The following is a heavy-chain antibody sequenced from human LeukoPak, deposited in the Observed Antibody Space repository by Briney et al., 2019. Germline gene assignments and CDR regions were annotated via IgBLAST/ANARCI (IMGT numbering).Heavy chain of an antibody. J-gene: IGHJ4*02. CDR3: AKAVAGPLYFDY. CDR1: GFTFSSYA. CDR2: ISGSGGST. Sequence: PGGSLRLSCAASGFTFSSYAMSWVRQAPGKGLEWVSAISGSGGSTYYADSVKGRFTISRDNSKNALYLQMNSLRAEDTAVYYCAKAVAGPLYFDYWGQGTLVTVSS. V-gene: IGHV3-23*01. D-gene: IGHD6-19*01.